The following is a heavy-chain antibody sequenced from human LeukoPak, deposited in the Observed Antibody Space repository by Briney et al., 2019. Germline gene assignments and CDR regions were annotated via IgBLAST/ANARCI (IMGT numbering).Heavy chain of an antibody. CDR3: ARDTDSSSWQGAFDV. V-gene: IGHV1-46*01. CDR1: GYTFTTYY. J-gene: IGHJ3*01. Sequence: GASVKVSCKASGYTFTTYYIHWVRQAPGQGLEWMGIIHPSGGTTTYAQKFQGRVTLTRDTSASTVYMELSSLRSEGTAIYHCARDTDSSSWQGAFDVWGQGTMVTVSS. D-gene: IGHD6-13*01. CDR2: IHPSGGTT.